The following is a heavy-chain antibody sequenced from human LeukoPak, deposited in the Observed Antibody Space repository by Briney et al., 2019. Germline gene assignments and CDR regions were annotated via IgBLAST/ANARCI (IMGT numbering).Heavy chain of an antibody. J-gene: IGHJ4*02. CDR3: ARGVEPLAANTLAY. CDR1: GFTVITND. Sequence: GSLRLSCAASGFTVITNDMTWVRQAPGKGLEWVSVLYSDGNTKYADSVQGRFTISRDNSKNTLYLEMNSLSPDDTAVYYCARGVEPLAANTLAYWGQGTLVPVSS. D-gene: IGHD1-14*01. V-gene: IGHV3-53*01. CDR2: LYSDGNT.